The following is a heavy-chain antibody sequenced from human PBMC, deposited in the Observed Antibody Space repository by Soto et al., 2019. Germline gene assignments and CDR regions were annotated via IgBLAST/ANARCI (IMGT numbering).Heavy chain of an antibody. J-gene: IGHJ5*02. CDR1: GYSFTSYW. CDR2: IYPGDSDT. Sequence: GESLKISCKGSGYSFTSYWIGWVRQMPGKGLEWMGIIYPGDSDTRYSPSFQGQVTISADKSISTAYLQWSSLKASDTAMYYCARQYSRGWYGNNWFDPWGQGTLVTVSS. CDR3: ARQYSRGWYGNNWFDP. V-gene: IGHV5-51*01. D-gene: IGHD6-19*01.